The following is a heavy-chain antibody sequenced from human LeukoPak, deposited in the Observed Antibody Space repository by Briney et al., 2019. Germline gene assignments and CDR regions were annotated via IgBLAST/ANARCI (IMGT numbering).Heavy chain of an antibody. Sequence: GGSLRLSCGASGFTFSSNWMSWVRQAPGKGLEWVANIKEDGSEKYYVDSVKGRFTISRDNAKNSLYLQMNSLRAEDTAVYYCARTGYYYYGMDVWGQGTTVTVSS. CDR3: ARTGYYYYGMDV. D-gene: IGHD3-9*01. V-gene: IGHV3-7*01. CDR1: GFTFSSNW. CDR2: IKEDGSEK. J-gene: IGHJ6*02.